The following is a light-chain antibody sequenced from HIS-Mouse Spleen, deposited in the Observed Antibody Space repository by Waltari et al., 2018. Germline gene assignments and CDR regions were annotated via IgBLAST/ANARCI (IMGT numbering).Light chain of an antibody. CDR1: ALPNQY. V-gene: IGLV3-25*03. CDR3: QSADSSGTGWV. J-gene: IGLJ3*02. Sequence: SYELTQPPSVSVSPGQTARITSSGDALPNQYAYWYQQKPGQAPVLVIYKDSERPSGIPGRFSGSSSGTTVTLTISGVQAEDEADYYCQSADSSGTGWVFGGGTKLTVL. CDR2: KDS.